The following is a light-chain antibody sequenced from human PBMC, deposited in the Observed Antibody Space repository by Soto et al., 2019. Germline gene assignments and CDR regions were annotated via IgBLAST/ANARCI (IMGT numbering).Light chain of an antibody. J-gene: IGKJ2*01. CDR2: CAS. V-gene: IGKV3-20*01. CDR1: QSFSSSF. CDR3: HQYGSSPYT. Sequence: EIVLTQSPGTLSLSPGERATLSCRASQSFSSSFLAWYQQKPGQAPRLLIYCASSRTTGIPDRFSGSGSGTDFTLAISRLEPEDFAVYYCHQYGSSPYTFGQGTKLEIK.